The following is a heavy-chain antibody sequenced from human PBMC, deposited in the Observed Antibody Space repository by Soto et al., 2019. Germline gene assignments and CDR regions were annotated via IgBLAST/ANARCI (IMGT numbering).Heavy chain of an antibody. Sequence: LSLTCTVSGFTFSSYGMHWVRQAPGKGLEWVAVIWYDGSNKYYADSVKGRFTISRDNSKNTLYLQMNSLRAEDTAVYYCAREFMPHYYYYGMDVWGQGTTVTVSS. J-gene: IGHJ6*02. CDR3: AREFMPHYYYYGMDV. CDR2: IWYDGSNK. CDR1: GFTFSSYG. D-gene: IGHD2-2*01. V-gene: IGHV3-33*08.